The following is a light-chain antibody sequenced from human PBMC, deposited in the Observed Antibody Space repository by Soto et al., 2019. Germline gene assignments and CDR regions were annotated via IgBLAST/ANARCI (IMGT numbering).Light chain of an antibody. CDR1: NIGGRN. CDR3: QVWDGSSDPVV. CDR2: DDS. J-gene: IGLJ2*01. V-gene: IGLV3-21*02. Sequence: LTQPPSVSVAPGQTARIACGGNNIGGRNVHWYQQKPGQAPVLVVYDDSDRPSGIPERISGSKSGNTAALTISRVEAGDEADYYCQVWDGSSDPVVFGGGTQLTVL.